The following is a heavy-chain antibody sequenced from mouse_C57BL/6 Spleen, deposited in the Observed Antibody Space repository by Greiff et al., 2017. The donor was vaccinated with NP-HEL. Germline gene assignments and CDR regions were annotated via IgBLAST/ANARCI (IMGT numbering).Heavy chain of an antibody. CDR2: ISYDGSN. V-gene: IGHV3-6*01. J-gene: IGHJ1*03. CDR3: AREDGYGWYFDV. Sequence: EVKLVESGPGLVKPSQSLSLTCSVTGYSITSGYYWNWIRQFPGNKLEWMGYISYDGSNNYNPSLKNRISITRDTSKNQFFLKLNSVTTEDTATYYCAREDGYGWYFDVWGTGTTVTVSS. D-gene: IGHD2-2*01. CDR1: GYSITSGYY.